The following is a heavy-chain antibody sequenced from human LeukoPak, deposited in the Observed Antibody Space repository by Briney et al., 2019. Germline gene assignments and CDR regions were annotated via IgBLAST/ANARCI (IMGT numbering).Heavy chain of an antibody. D-gene: IGHD1-26*01. V-gene: IGHV4-4*02. Sequence: SGTLSLTCGVSGGSISSTNWWGWVRQPPGQGLEWIGEISLSGVTNYNPSLKSRVTMSLDRSKNHLSLTLTSVTAADTVVYYCSRESGAFSPFGYWGQGTLVTVSS. CDR3: SRESGAFSPFGY. CDR1: GGSISSTNW. J-gene: IGHJ4*02. CDR2: ISLSGVT.